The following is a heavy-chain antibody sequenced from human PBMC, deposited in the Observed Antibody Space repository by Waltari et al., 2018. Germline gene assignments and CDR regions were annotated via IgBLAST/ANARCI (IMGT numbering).Heavy chain of an antibody. CDR1: GFTFSSYG. Sequence: QVQLVESGGGVVQPGRSLRLSCAAYGFTFSSYGMPWVRQAPGKGLEWVAVIWYDGSNKYYADSVKGRFTISRDNSKNTLYLQMNSLRAEDTAVYYCAREAREGWFDPWGQGTLVTVSS. J-gene: IGHJ5*02. CDR2: IWYDGSNK. V-gene: IGHV3-33*01. CDR3: AREAREGWFDP.